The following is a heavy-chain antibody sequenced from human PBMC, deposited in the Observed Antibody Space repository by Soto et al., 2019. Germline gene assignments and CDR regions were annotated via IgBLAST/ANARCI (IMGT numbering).Heavy chain of an antibody. CDR1: GFTFDDYA. D-gene: IGHD6-13*01. V-gene: IGHV3-9*01. Sequence: GGSLRLSCAASGFTFDDYAMHWVRQVPGKGLEWVSGINWNSGSIGYGDSVKGRFAISRDNAKNSMHLQMNSLSAEDTAFYYCVKDESINWYSGHFRHWGQGTLVAVSS. J-gene: IGHJ1*01. CDR2: INWNSGSI. CDR3: VKDESINWYSGHFRH.